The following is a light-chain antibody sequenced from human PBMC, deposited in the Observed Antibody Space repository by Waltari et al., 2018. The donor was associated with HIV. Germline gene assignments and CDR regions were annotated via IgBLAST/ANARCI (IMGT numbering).Light chain of an antibody. V-gene: IGLV3-19*01. CDR3: NSRDSSGNRLVV. J-gene: IGLJ2*01. Sequence: SSEVTQVPTVCVALRQTLRLPCQGDRLRHNFPSWYQQKIGQAPVLFIYGQNNRPSGIPDRFSGSTSGKTASLIITGAQAEDEAEYYCNSRDSSGNRLVVFGGGTKLTVL. CDR2: GQN. CDR1: RLRHNF.